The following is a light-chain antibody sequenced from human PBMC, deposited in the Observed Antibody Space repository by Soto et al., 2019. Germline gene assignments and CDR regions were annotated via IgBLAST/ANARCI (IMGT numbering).Light chain of an antibody. CDR3: QAWDSSIFYV. J-gene: IGLJ1*01. CDR2: QDT. Sequence: SYEPTQPPSVSVSPGQTASITCSGDKLGDKFASWYQQRPGQSPVLVIYQDTKRPSGIPERFSGSSSGNTATLTIRGTQAMDEADYYCQAWDSSIFYVFGTGTKLTVL. CDR1: KLGDKF. V-gene: IGLV3-1*01.